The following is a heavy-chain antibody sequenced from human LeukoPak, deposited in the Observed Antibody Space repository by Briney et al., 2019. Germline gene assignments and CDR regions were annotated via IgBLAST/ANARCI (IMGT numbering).Heavy chain of an antibody. CDR1: GYSISSGYY. CDR3: ARDLSVDGRSGYYSDWFDP. V-gene: IGHV4-38-2*02. J-gene: IGHJ5*02. CDR2: IYRSGST. Sequence: SETLSLTCAVSGYSISSGYYWGWIRQPPGRGLEWIGSIYRSGSTYYNPSLNRRVTISVDTSKNQFSLHLSPVTAADTAVYSCARDLSVDGRSGYYSDWFDPWGPGTLVTVSS. D-gene: IGHD3-22*01.